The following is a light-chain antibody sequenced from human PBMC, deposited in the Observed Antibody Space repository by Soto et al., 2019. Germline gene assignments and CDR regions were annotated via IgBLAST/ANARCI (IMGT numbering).Light chain of an antibody. CDR2: AAS. CDR3: QKYDSAPWT. CDR1: QGISNY. Sequence: DIQMTQSPSSLSASVRDRVTITCRASQGISNYLAWYQQKPGKVPKLLIYAASTLQSGVPSRFSGSGSGTDFTLTIRSLQPEDVATYYCQKYDSAPWTFGQGPKVEIK. V-gene: IGKV1-27*01. J-gene: IGKJ1*01.